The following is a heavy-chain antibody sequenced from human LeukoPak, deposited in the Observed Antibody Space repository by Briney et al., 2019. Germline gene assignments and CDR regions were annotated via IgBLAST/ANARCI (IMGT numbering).Heavy chain of an antibody. J-gene: IGHJ4*02. CDR2: MNPNSGNT. CDR3: ARTIAAAATDPGYFDY. V-gene: IGHV1-8*01. D-gene: IGHD6-13*01. CDR1: GYTFTSYD. Sequence: GASVKVSCKASGYTFTSYDINWVRQATGQGLEWMGWMNPNSGNTGYAQKFQGRVTMTRNTSISTAYMELSSLRSEDTAVYYCARTIAAAATDPGYFDYWGQGTLVTVSS.